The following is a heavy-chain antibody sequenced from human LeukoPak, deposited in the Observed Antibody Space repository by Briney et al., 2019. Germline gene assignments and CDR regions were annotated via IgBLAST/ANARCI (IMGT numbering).Heavy chain of an antibody. D-gene: IGHD2-2*01. CDR1: GGSFSDYF. J-gene: IGHJ6*02. V-gene: IGHV4-34*01. CDR2: INHSGRT. CDR3: ARDVVVVPAAIHYGMDV. Sequence: SETLSLTCAVYGGSFSDYFWGWIRQPPGKGLEWIGEINHSGRTYYNPSLKSRVTISVDSSKNQFSLNLSSVAAADTAVYYCARDVVVVPAAIHYGMDVWGQGTTVTVSS.